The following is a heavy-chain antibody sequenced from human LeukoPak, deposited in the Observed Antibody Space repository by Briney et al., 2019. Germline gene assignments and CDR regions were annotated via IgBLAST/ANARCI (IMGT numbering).Heavy chain of an antibody. J-gene: IGHJ5*02. CDR3: ARAARFGFRWFDP. CDR2: INHSGST. D-gene: IGHD6-25*01. CDR1: GGSISGYY. V-gene: IGHV4-34*01. Sequence: SETLSLTCAVSGGSISGYYWSWIRQPPGKGLEWIGEINHSGSTNYNPSLKSRVTISVDTSKNQFSLKLSSVTAADTAVYYCARAARFGFRWFDPWGQGTLVTVSS.